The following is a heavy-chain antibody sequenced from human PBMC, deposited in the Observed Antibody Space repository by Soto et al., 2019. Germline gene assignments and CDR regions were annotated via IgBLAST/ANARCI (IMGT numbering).Heavy chain of an antibody. CDR3: ARGGGSIVATIQPYYYGMDV. D-gene: IGHD5-12*01. J-gene: IGHJ6*02. CDR1: GFTFSSYG. CDR2: IWYDGSNK. Sequence: GGSLRLSCAASGFTFSSYGMHWVRQAPGKGLEWVAVIWYDGSNKYYADSVKGRFTISRDNSKNTLYLQMNSLRAEDTAVYYCARGGGSIVATIQPYYYGMDVWGQGTTVTVSS. V-gene: IGHV3-33*01.